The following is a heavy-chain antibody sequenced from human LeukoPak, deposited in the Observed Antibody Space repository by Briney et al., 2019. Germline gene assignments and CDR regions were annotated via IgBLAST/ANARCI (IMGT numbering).Heavy chain of an antibody. CDR3: AKDHDSSGYYYSFSAGPSFY. J-gene: IGHJ4*02. V-gene: IGHV3-23*01. CDR2: ISGSGGST. D-gene: IGHD3-22*01. Sequence: GGSLRLSCAASGFTFSSYAMSWVRQGPGKGLEWVSAISGSGGSTYYADSVKGRFTISRDNSKNTLYLQMNSLRAEDTAVYYCAKDHDSSGYYYSFSAGPSFYWGQGTLVTVSS. CDR1: GFTFSSYA.